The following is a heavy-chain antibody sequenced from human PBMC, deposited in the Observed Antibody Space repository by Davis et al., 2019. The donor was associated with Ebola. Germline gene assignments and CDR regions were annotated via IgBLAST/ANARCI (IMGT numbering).Heavy chain of an antibody. J-gene: IGHJ6*04. V-gene: IGHV3-30-3*01. CDR1: GFTFSSYA. CDR2: ISYDGSNK. CDR3: ARRMDV. Sequence: GESLKISCAASGFTFSSYAMHWVRQAPGKGLEWVAVISYDGSNKYYADSVKGRFTISRDNAKNSLYLQMNSLRAEDTAVYYCARRMDVWGKGTTVTVSS.